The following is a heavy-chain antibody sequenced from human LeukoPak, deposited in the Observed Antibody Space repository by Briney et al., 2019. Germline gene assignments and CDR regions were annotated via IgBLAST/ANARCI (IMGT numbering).Heavy chain of an antibody. Sequence: PSQTLSLTCTVSGGSISSGGYYWSWIRQHPGKGLEWIGYIYYSGSTYYNPSLKSRVTISVDTSKNQFSLKLSSVTAADTAVYYCARGAEGHYYDSSGHFDIWGQGTMVTVSS. D-gene: IGHD3-22*01. J-gene: IGHJ3*02. CDR2: IYYSGST. V-gene: IGHV4-31*03. CDR1: GGSISSGGYY. CDR3: ARGAEGHYYDSSGHFDI.